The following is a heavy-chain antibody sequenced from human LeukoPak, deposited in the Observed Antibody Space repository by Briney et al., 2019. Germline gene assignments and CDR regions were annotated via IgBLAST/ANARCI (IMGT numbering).Heavy chain of an antibody. V-gene: IGHV3-23*01. D-gene: IGHD6-19*01. CDR1: GFTFSAFA. J-gene: IGHJ4*02. Sequence: HPGGSLRLSCAASGFTFSAFAMTWVRQAPGKGLEWVSTITDDGYNTYSADSVKGRITFSRDNSKNTLSLQLRSLRAEDTAVYYCAKDLSYTSGASDHWGQGNLVNVSS. CDR3: AKDLSYTSGASDH. CDR2: ITDDGYNT.